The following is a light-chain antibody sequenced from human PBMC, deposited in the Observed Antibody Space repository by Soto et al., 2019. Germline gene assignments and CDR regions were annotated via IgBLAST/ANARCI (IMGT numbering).Light chain of an antibody. V-gene: IGKV1-39*01. J-gene: IGKJ4*01. CDR3: QQSYTSPPT. Sequence: DIQMTQSPSSLPASVGDRVNITCRTTQRIDNYLNWYQQKPGKAPNLLIFAASSLQSGVPSRFSGSGSGTDFTLTISSLQPEDFATYYCQQSYTSPPTFGGGTKVDIK. CDR2: AAS. CDR1: QRIDNY.